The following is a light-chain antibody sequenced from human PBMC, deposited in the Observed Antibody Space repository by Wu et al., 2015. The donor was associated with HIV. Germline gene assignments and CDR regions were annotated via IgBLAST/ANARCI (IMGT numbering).Light chain of an antibody. Sequence: EIVMTQSPATLSVSPGERATLSCRASQSVSSNLAWYQQKPGQAPRLLIYGASTRATGIPARFSGSGSGTDFTLTINNMQSEDFAVYYCQQYNNGPPLTFGGGTKVEIK. V-gene: IGKV3-15*01. CDR3: QQYNNGPPLT. J-gene: IGKJ4*01. CDR1: QSVSSN. CDR2: GAS.